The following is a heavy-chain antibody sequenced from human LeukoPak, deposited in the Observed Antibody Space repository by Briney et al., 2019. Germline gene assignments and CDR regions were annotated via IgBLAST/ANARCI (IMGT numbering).Heavy chain of an antibody. CDR1: GFTFSDYF. J-gene: IGHJ4*02. D-gene: IGHD4-17*01. V-gene: IGHV3-11*04. Sequence: PEGSLRLSCAASGFTFSDYFLSWVRQAPGKGLEWLSYISPSGTTIYYADSVRGRFTISRDNAKNSLYLQMNSLRAEDTAVYYCAREDYGDYDPNFDYWGQGTLVTVSS. CDR3: AREDYGDYDPNFDY. CDR2: ISPSGTTI.